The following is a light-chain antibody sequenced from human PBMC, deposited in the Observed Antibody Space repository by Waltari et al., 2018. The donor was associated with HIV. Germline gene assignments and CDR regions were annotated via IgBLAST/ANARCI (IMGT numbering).Light chain of an antibody. CDR3: QSADSSGTYV. Sequence: SYELTQPPSVSVSPGQTARITCSGDALPKQTAYWYQQKPGQAPVLVKYKDSERPSGIPERFSGSSAGTTVTLTSSGVQAEDEADYYCQSADSSGTYVLGTGTKVTVL. J-gene: IGLJ1*01. V-gene: IGLV3-25*03. CDR2: KDS. CDR1: ALPKQT.